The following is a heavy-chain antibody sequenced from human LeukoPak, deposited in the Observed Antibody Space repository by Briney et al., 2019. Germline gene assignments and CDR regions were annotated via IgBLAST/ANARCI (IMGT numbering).Heavy chain of an antibody. CDR3: AREDCSSTSCYDRSVSDY. D-gene: IGHD2-2*01. CDR1: GFTFSHYE. V-gene: IGHV3-48*03. CDR2: IIGSGYTI. J-gene: IGHJ4*02. Sequence: PGGSLRLSCEASGFTFSHYEMNWVRQAPGKGLEWVSYIIGSGYTIYYADSVKGRFTISRDNAKNSLYLQMNSLRAEDTAVYYCAREDCSSTSCYDRSVSDYWGKGTLVTGSS.